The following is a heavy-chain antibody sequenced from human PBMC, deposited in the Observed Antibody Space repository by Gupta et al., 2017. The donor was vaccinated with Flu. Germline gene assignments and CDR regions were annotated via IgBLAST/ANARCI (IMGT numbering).Heavy chain of an antibody. Sequence: YSMNSVRQGAGKGLECVAVRSYDVSNRYYADSVNGRFTISRANSMNTRYLQTNSLSSEATAVYYCSRDIDLWSGYYGPPEYWGQGTLVTVSS. CDR2: RSYDVSNR. V-gene: IGHV3-30*14. CDR3: SRDIDLWSGYYGPPEY. CDR1: YS. J-gene: IGHJ4*02. D-gene: IGHD3-3*01.